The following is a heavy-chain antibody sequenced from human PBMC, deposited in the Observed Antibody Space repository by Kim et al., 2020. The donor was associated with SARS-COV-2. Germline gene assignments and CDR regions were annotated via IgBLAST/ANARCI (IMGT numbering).Heavy chain of an antibody. V-gene: IGHV3-30*01. CDR3: ARGYSGSYYGVDY. Sequence: ADAVKGRFTISRDNSKNTLYLQMNSLRAEDTAVYYCARGYSGSYYGVDYWGQGTLVTVSS. D-gene: IGHD1-26*01. J-gene: IGHJ4*02.